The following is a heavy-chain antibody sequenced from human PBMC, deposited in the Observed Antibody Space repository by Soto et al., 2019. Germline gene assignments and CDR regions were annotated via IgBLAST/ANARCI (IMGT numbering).Heavy chain of an antibody. Sequence: QVQLVESGGGVVQPGRSLRLSCAASGFTFSSYGMHWVRQAPGKGLEWVAVIWYDGSNKYYADSVKGRFTISRDNSKKTLYLQMNSLIAEDTAVYYCASVYYYPPTFDSWGQGTLVTVSS. CDR3: ASVYYYPPTFDS. J-gene: IGHJ4*02. CDR2: IWYDGSNK. CDR1: GFTFSSYG. V-gene: IGHV3-33*01. D-gene: IGHD3-10*01.